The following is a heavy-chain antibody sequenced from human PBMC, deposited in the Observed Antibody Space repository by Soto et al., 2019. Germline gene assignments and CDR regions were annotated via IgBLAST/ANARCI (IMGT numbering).Heavy chain of an antibody. CDR2: SSGSGGST. V-gene: IGHV3-23*01. CDR3: AKDLVETVFGVVTLFDY. D-gene: IGHD3-3*01. CDR1: GFTFSSYA. J-gene: IGHJ4*02. Sequence: GGSLRLSCAASGFTFSSYAMSWVRQAPGKGLEWVSASSGSGGSTYYADSVKGRFTISRDNSKNTLYLQMISLRAEDTAVYYCAKDLVETVFGVVTLFDYGGQGTLVTVSS.